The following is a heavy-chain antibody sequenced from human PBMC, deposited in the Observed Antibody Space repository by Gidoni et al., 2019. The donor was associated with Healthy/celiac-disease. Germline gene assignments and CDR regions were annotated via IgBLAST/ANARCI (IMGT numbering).Heavy chain of an antibody. CDR1: GFTFSSYS. J-gene: IGHJ2*01. CDR3: ARSQGITIFGVDNWYCDL. V-gene: IGHV3-21*01. CDR2: ISSSSSYI. D-gene: IGHD3-3*01. Sequence: EVQLVESGGGLVKPGGSLRLSCAASGFTFSSYSMNRVRQAPGKGLEWVSSISSSSSYIYYADSVKGRFTISRDNAKNSLYLQMNSLRAEDTAVYYCARSQGITIFGVDNWYCDLWGRGTLVTVSS.